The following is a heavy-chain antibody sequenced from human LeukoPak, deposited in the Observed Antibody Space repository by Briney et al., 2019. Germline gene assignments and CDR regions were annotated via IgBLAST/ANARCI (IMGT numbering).Heavy chain of an antibody. D-gene: IGHD3-22*01. CDR2: ISSSSSYT. CDR1: GFTFSSYS. V-gene: IGHV3-21*04. Sequence: GGSLRLSCAASGFTFSSYSMNWVRQAPGKGLEWVSSISSSSSYTYYADSVKGRFTISRDNSKNTLYLQMNSLRAEDTAVYYCAKDPLYYYDSSGYYFDYWGQGALVTVSS. CDR3: AKDPLYYYDSSGYYFDY. J-gene: IGHJ4*02.